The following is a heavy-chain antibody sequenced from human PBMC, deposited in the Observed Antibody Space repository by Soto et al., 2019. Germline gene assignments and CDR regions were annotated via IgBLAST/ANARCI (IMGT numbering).Heavy chain of an antibody. D-gene: IGHD6-6*01. J-gene: IGHJ6*02. V-gene: IGHV1-2*02. Sequence: GASVKVSCKASGYTFTGYYMHWVRQAPGQGLEWMGWINPNSGGTNYAQKFQGRVTMTRDTSISTAYMELSRLRSDDTAVYYCARDYQEAREGAPYYRKDVRGQGTTDTVSS. CDR1: GYTFTGYY. CDR3: ARDYQEAREGAPYYRKDV. CDR2: INPNSGGT.